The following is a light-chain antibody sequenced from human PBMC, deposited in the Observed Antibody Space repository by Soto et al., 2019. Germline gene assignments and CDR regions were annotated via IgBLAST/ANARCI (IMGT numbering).Light chain of an antibody. J-gene: IGKJ3*01. CDR2: DAS. CDR3: QHHKNWPPLS. V-gene: IGKV3-15*01. Sequence: EGVMPQSPAALSVSPGEGATLSCRASQSVSGRLAWYQQKPGQAPRLLIYDASNRATGIPDRFSGSGSGTEFSLTISSLQSEDSAVYYCQHHKNWPPLSCGPGTKVDIK. CDR1: QSVSGR.